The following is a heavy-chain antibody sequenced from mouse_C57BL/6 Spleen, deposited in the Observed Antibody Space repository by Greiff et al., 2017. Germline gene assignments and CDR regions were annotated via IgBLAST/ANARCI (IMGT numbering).Heavy chain of an antibody. V-gene: IGHV1-55*01. CDR3: ARSDYYGDYAMDY. D-gene: IGHD1-1*01. CDR2: IYPGSGST. CDR1: GYTFTSYW. Sequence: QVQLQQPGAELVKPGASVKMSCKASGYTFTSYWITWVKQRPGQGLEWIGDIYPGSGSTNYNEKFKSKATLTVDTSSSTAYMQLSSLTSEDSAVYYCARSDYYGDYAMDYWGQGTSVTGSS. J-gene: IGHJ4*01.